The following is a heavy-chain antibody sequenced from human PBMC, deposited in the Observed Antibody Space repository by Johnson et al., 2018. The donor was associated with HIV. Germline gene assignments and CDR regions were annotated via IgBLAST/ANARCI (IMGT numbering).Heavy chain of an antibody. CDR3: AREIIFRGAFDI. D-gene: IGHD3-10*01. CDR2: ISNSGSTI. Sequence: VQLVESGGGVVQPGQSLRLSCAASGLTFSHYSMHWVRQAPGKGLEWISYISNSGSTIYYADSVKGRFTISRDNSKNTLYLQMNSLRAEDTAVYYCAREIIFRGAFDIWGQGTMVTVSS. V-gene: IGHV3-48*01. CDR1: GLTFSHYS. J-gene: IGHJ3*02.